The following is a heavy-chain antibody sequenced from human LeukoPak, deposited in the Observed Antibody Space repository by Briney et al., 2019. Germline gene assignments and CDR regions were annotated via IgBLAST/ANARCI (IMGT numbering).Heavy chain of an antibody. Sequence: GGSLRLSCAASGFTFSSYEMNWVRQAPGEGLEWVSAISGSGGSTYYADSVKGRLTISRDNSKNTLYLQMNSLRAEDTALYYCAKHAQQLVLFISFDIWGQGTMVTVSS. CDR1: GFTFSSYE. CDR2: ISGSGGST. J-gene: IGHJ3*02. V-gene: IGHV3-23*01. D-gene: IGHD6-13*01. CDR3: AKHAQQLVLFISFDI.